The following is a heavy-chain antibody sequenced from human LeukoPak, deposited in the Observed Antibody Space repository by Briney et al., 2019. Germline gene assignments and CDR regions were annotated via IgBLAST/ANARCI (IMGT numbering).Heavy chain of an antibody. CDR2: LGRGTNNM. CDR3: VRDRDWAFDY. D-gene: IGHD3/OR15-3a*01. J-gene: IGHJ4*02. V-gene: IGHV3-48*01. Sequence: GGSLRLSCAASGFGFSDYTMNWVRQAPGKGLEWISYLGRGTNNMYYADSVKGRFTISRDNAKNSLYLQMSSLRAEDTAVYYCVRDRDWAFDYWGQGTLVTVSS. CDR1: GFGFSDYT.